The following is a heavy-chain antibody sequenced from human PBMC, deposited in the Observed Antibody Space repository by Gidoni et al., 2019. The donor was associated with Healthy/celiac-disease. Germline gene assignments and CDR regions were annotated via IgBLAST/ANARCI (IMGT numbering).Heavy chain of an antibody. V-gene: IGHV3-30-3*01. CDR3: ASLETYGSGSYYNYFDY. Sequence: QVPLVESGGGVVQPGRSLSLSCAASGFTFSSYAMHWVRQAPGKGLEWVAVISYDGSNKYYADSVKGRFTISRDNSKNTLYLQMNSLRAEDTAVYYCASLETYGSGSYYNYFDYWGQGTLVTVSS. CDR2: ISYDGSNK. D-gene: IGHD3-10*01. J-gene: IGHJ4*02. CDR1: GFTFSSYA.